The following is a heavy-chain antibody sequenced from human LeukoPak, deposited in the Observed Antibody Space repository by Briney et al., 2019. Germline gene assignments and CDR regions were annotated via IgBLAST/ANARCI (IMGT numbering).Heavy chain of an antibody. D-gene: IGHD3-22*01. CDR2: IYYSGST. V-gene: IGHV4-39*07. CDR3: AKQVVREESTYFDY. J-gene: IGHJ4*02. Sequence: SETLSLTCAVSGGSISSSSYYWGWIRQPPGKGLEWIGSIYYSGSTYYNPSLKSRVTISVDTSKNQFSLKLSSVTAADTAVYYCAKQVVREESTYFDYWGQGTLVTVSS. CDR1: GGSISSSSYY.